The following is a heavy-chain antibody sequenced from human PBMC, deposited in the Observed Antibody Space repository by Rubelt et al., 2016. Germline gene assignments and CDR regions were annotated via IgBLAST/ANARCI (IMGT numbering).Heavy chain of an antibody. CDR1: GFSLSTSGVG. V-gene: IGHV2-5*02. D-gene: IGHD2-21*02. Sequence: QITLQASGPTLVKPTQTLTLTCTFSGFSLSTSGVGVGWIRQPPGKALEWLAIIYWDDDKRYSPSLTNRLTITKDTSKNQSVLTMTNLDPVYTATYYCAHRRTAESWPCLSFDYWGQGTLVTVSS. CDR3: AHRRTAESWPCLSFDY. J-gene: IGHJ4*02. CDR2: IYWDDDK.